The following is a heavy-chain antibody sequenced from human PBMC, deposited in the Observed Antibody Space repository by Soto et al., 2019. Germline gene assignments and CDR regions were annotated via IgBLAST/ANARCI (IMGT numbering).Heavy chain of an antibody. CDR1: GFTFYNTW. J-gene: IGHJ4*02. CDR2: VKSKTDGGAT. V-gene: IGHV3-15*01. Sequence: GGSLRLSCTASGFTFYNTWMSWVCQAPGKGLEWVGRVKSKTDGGATDYTAPVKGRFTISRDDSQNTLYLQMNGLQTDDTAVYYCTTDRRSGYDPQFDFWGQGTLVTVSS. D-gene: IGHD5-12*01. CDR3: TTDRRSGYDPQFDF.